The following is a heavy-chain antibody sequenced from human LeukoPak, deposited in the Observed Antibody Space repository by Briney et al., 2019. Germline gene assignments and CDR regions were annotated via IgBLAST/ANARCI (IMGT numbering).Heavy chain of an antibody. V-gene: IGHV3-23*01. CDR1: GFTFSSYA. J-gene: IGHJ4*02. Sequence: SGGSLRLSCAASGFTFSSYAMSWVRQAPGKGLEWVSAISGSGGSTYYADSVKGRFTISRDNSKNTLYLQMNSLRAEDTAVYYCAIGGIAETNLNFDYWGQGTLVTVSS. D-gene: IGHD6-13*01. CDR2: ISGSGGST. CDR3: AIGGIAETNLNFDY.